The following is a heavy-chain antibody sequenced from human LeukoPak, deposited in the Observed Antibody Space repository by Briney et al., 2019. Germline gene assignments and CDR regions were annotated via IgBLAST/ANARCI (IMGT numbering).Heavy chain of an antibody. CDR3: AATDIAAAGTWLDP. V-gene: IGHV4-59*01. CDR1: GGCISSYY. D-gene: IGHD6-13*01. J-gene: IGHJ5*02. Sequence: SETLSLTCTVSGGCISSYYWSWIRQPPGKGLEWLGYMHYSGTTNYNPALKSRVTISVGTSKNQFSLKLSSVTAADTAVYYCAATDIAAAGTWLDPWGQGTLVTVSS. CDR2: MHYSGTT.